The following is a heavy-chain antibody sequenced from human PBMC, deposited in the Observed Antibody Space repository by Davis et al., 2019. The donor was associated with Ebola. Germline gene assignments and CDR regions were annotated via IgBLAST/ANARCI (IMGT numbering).Heavy chain of an antibody. J-gene: IGHJ4*02. V-gene: IGHV1-3*01. CDR1: GYTFTSYD. Sequence: ASVKVSCKASGYTFTSYDINWVRQAPGQSLEWVGWMNAGNGNTKYSEKFQGRVTFSRDTSTNTAYMELSSLRSEDTAVYFCTRRNWNFDYWGQGTLVTVSS. D-gene: IGHD1-1*01. CDR3: TRRNWNFDY. CDR2: MNAGNGNT.